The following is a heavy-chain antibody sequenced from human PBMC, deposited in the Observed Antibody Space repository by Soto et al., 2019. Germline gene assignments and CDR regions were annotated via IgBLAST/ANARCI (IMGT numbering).Heavy chain of an antibody. CDR3: ARDRGVRGVLWFDP. Sequence: GALRGYCVAVGFSCSSYRMNWVLQAPGKGLEWVSFISSGSKTIHYADSVKGRFTISRDNAKNSLYLQMTSLRDDDTAVYYCARDRGVRGVLWFDPWEPGTLVTVSS. CDR1: GFSCSSYR. D-gene: IGHD3-10*01. V-gene: IGHV3-48*02. CDR2: ISSGSKTI. J-gene: IGHJ5*01.